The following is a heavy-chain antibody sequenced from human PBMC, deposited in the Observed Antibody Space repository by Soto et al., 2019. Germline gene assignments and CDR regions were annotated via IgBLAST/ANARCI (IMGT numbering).Heavy chain of an antibody. J-gene: IGHJ5*02. D-gene: IGHD1-1*01. CDR1: GGSISGYY. Sequence: SETLSLTCTVSGGSISGYYWTWIRQPAGKGLEWIGRIYSSGTTKYNPSLKSRVTMSLDTSKNHFSLRLSSVTATDTAVYFCAIGNPDWFDPWGQGTLVTVSS. CDR2: IYSSGTT. V-gene: IGHV4-4*07. CDR3: AIGNPDWFDP.